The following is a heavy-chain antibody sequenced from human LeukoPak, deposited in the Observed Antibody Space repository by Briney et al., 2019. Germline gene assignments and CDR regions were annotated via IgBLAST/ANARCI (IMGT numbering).Heavy chain of an antibody. J-gene: IGHJ3*02. CDR3: AKLGSGAHPRGAFDI. V-gene: IGHV3-30*18. CDR2: ISYDGSNK. D-gene: IGHD2-15*01. Sequence: GGSLRLSCAASGFTFSSYGMHWVRQAPGKGLEWVAVISYDGSNKYYADSVKGRFTISRDNSKNTLYLQMNSLRAEDTAVYYCAKLGSGAHPRGAFDIWGQGTMVTVSS. CDR1: GFTFSSYG.